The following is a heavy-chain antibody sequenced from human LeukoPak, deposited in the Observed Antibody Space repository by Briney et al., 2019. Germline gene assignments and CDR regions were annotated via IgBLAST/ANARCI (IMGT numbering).Heavy chain of an antibody. Sequence: SETLSLTCTVSGVSISSSSYYWGWIRQPPGKGLEWIGYIYYSGSTYYNPSLKSRVTISVNTSKNQFSLKLSSVTAADTAVYYCARDRRITMIVGIYYYYGMDVWGQGTTVTVSS. CDR3: ARDRRITMIVGIYYYYGMDV. CDR1: GVSISSSSYY. CDR2: IYYSGST. D-gene: IGHD3-22*01. J-gene: IGHJ6*02. V-gene: IGHV4-30-4*08.